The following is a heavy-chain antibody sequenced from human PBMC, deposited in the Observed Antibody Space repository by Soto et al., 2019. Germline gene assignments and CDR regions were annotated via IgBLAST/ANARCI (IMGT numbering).Heavy chain of an antibody. J-gene: IGHJ3*02. V-gene: IGHV3-30-3*01. CDR3: ARVDCISSSCYMSGAFDI. D-gene: IGHD2-2*02. CDR1: ESTFSSYA. CDR2: ISYDGTNK. Sequence: GGSLRLSCAASESTFSSYAIHLGRQAPGKGLEWVAVISYDGTNKYYADSVKGRFTISRENSKDTLFLQLNSLRPEDTAMYYCARVDCISSSCYMSGAFDIWGQGTMVTVSS.